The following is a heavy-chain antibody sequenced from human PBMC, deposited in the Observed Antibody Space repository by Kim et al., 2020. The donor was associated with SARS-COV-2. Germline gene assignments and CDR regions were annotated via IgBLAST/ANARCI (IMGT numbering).Heavy chain of an antibody. J-gene: IGHJ5*02. CDR1: GYTFTSYY. V-gene: IGHV1-46*01. CDR3: ARDSGPTFTVTYGSWFDP. CDR2: INPSGGST. D-gene: IGHD4-17*01. Sequence: ASVKVSCKASGYTFTSYYMHWVRQAPGQGLEWMGIINPSGGSTSYAQKFQGRVTMTRDTSTSTVYMELSSLRSEDTAVYCCARDSGPTFTVTYGSWFDPWGQGTLVTVSS.